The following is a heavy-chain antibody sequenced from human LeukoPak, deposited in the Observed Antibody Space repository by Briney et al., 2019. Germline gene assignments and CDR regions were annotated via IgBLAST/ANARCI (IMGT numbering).Heavy chain of an antibody. D-gene: IGHD3-9*01. CDR1: VYTLTSYG. Sequence: ASVKVSCMASVYTLTSYGISAVRPAPGQGGEWVGWICAYNGNTNNAQKLRGRVTKTTDTSTSTAYIELRSLRSDGTAGFYWARVRYFDWLFAYWGRGTRVSVFS. CDR3: ARVRYFDWLFAY. CDR2: ICAYNGNT. V-gene: IGHV1-18*01. J-gene: IGHJ4*02.